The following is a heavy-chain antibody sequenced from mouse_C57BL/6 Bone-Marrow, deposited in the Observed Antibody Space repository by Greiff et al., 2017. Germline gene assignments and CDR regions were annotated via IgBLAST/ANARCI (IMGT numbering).Heavy chain of an antibody. V-gene: IGHV5-16*01. CDR3: ARAYYSNYPDY. D-gene: IGHD2-5*01. CDR2: INYDGSST. CDR1: GFTFSDYY. J-gene: IGHJ2*01. Sequence: EVKLMESEGGLVQPGSSMKLSCTASGFTFSDYYMAWVRQVPEKGLEWVANINYDGSSTYYLDSLKSRFIISRDNAKNILYLQMSSLKSEDTATYYCARAYYSNYPDYGGQGTTLTVSS.